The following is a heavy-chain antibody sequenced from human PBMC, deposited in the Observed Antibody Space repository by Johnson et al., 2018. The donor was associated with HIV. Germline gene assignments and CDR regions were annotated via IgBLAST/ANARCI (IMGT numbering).Heavy chain of an antibody. V-gene: IGHV3-30*04. CDR3: ARERGYSSVLWKLSEAAFDI. D-gene: IGHD6-19*01. J-gene: IGHJ3*02. CDR1: RFTFSSYA. Sequence: QVQLVESGGGVVQPGRSLRLSCEASRFTFSSYAVHWVRQAPGKGLEWVALISYGGKNKYYADSVKGRFTISRDTSKNTLYLEMNSLRAEDTAVYYCARERGYSSVLWKLSEAAFDIWGQGTMVTVSS. CDR2: ISYGGKNK.